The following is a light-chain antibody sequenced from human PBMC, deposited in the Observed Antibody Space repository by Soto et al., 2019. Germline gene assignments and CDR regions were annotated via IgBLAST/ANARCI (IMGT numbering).Light chain of an antibody. J-gene: IGLJ1*01. CDR1: SRDVGGYNF. V-gene: IGLV2-14*01. CDR2: EVT. Sequence: QSDLTQPASVSGSPGQSITISCTGTSRDVGGYNFVSWYQQHPDKAPKLMIYEVTNRPSGVSNRFSGSKSGNTASLTISGLQAEDEADYYCSSFTSSHTYVFGTGTKVTVL. CDR3: SSFTSSHTYV.